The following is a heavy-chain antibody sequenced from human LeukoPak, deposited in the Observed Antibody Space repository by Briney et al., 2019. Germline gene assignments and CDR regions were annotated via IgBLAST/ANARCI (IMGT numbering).Heavy chain of an antibody. CDR2: INHSGST. Sequence: SETLSLTCAVYGGSFSGYYWSWIRQPPGKGLEWIGEINHSGSTNYNPSLKSRVTISVDTSKNQFSLKLSSVTAADTAVYYCASTVYYYDNSGYLDYWGRGTLVTVSS. J-gene: IGHJ4*02. V-gene: IGHV4-34*01. CDR3: ASTVYYYDNSGYLDY. D-gene: IGHD3-22*01. CDR1: GGSFSGYY.